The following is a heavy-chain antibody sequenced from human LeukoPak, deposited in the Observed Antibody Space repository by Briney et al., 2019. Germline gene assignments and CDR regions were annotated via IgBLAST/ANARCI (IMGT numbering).Heavy chain of an antibody. CDR1: GGIFSSYA. Sequence: SSVKVSCKASGGIFSSYAISWVRQAPGQGLEWMGRIIPILGIANYAQKFQGRVTITADKSTSTAYMDLSSLRSEDTAVYYCARDLPPYYFDYWGQGTQVTVSS. CDR3: ARDLPPYYFDY. CDR2: IIPILGIA. V-gene: IGHV1-69*04. J-gene: IGHJ4*02.